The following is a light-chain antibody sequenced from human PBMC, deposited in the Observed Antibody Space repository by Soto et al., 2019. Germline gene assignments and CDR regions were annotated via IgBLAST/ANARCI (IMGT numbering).Light chain of an antibody. CDR2: AAS. Sequence: AIRVTQSPSSLSASTGYRVTITCRASQGISRYLAWYQQKPGKVPKLLIYAASTLQSGVPSRFSSSGSGTEFTLTISCLQSEDFATYYCQQYYSYPFTCGQGTKLEIK. J-gene: IGKJ2*01. CDR1: QGISRY. CDR3: QQYYSYPFT. V-gene: IGKV1-8*01.